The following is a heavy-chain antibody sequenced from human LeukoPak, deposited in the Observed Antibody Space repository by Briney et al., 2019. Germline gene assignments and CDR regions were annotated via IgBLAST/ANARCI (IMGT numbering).Heavy chain of an antibody. J-gene: IGHJ4*02. CDR1: GFTFSSYS. Sequence: PGGSLRLSCAASGFTFSSYSMNWVRQAPGKGLEWVSSISSSSSYIYYADSVKGRFTISRDNAKNSLYLQMNSLRAEDTAVYYCAGDNYEQWLVHGFDYWGQGTLVTVSS. CDR2: ISSSSSYI. V-gene: IGHV3-21*01. D-gene: IGHD6-19*01. CDR3: AGDNYEQWLVHGFDY.